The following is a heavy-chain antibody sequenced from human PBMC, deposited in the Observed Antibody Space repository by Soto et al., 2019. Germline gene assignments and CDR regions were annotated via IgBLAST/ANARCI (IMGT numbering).Heavy chain of an antibody. CDR3: ARLQVYDFWSGSVPMDV. J-gene: IGHJ6*02. Sequence: SETLSLTCTVSGGSVSSGSYQWSWIRQSPGKGPEWIGYIYYTGSTNYNPSLKSRVTISVDTSKNQFSLKLTSVTAADTALYFCARLQVYDFWSGSVPMDVWGQGTTVTVSS. CDR2: IYYTGST. V-gene: IGHV4-61*01. D-gene: IGHD3-3*01. CDR1: GGSVSSGSYQ.